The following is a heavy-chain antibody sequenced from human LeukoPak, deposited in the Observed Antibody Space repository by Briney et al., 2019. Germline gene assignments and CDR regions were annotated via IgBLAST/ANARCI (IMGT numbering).Heavy chain of an antibody. V-gene: IGHV3-30-3*02. Sequence: GGSLRLSCAASGFTFSSYAMHWVRQAPGKGLEWVAVISYDGSNKYYADSVKGRFTISRDNSKNTLYLQMNSLRAEDTAVYYCAEASRRDGYNQLDYWGQGTLVTVSS. D-gene: IGHD5-24*01. CDR2: ISYDGSNK. CDR3: AEASRRDGYNQLDY. CDR1: GFTFSSYA. J-gene: IGHJ4*02.